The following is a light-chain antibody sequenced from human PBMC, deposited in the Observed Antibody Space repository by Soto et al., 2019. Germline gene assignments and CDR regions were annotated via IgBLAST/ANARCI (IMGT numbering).Light chain of an antibody. Sequence: EIVMTQSPATLSVSPGERATLSCRASQSLNDNLAWYQQKPGQAPRLLIYRASTRATGVPGRFSASGSGTEFTLTISRLEPEDFAVYYCQQYGSSPRTFGQGTKVDIK. CDR1: QSLNDN. V-gene: IGKV3-15*01. J-gene: IGKJ1*01. CDR3: QQYGSSPRT. CDR2: RAS.